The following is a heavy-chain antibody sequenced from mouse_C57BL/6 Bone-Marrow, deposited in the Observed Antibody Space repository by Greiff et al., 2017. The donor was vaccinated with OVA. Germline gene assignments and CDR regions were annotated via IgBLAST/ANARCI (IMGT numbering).Heavy chain of an antibody. V-gene: IGHV1-74*01. CDR1: GYTFTSYW. D-gene: IGHD2-3*01. CDR3: AVDGYYEAY. CDR2: IHPSDGDT. Sequence: VQLQQPGAELVKPGASVKVSCKASGYTFTSYWMHWVKQRPGQGLEWIGRIHPSDGDTNYNQKFKGKATLTVDKASSTAYMQLSSLASEDSAVNYYAVDGYYEAYWGQGTLVTVSA. J-gene: IGHJ3*01.